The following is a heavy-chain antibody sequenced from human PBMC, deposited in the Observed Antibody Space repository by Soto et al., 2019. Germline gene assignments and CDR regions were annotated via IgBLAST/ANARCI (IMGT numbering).Heavy chain of an antibody. Sequence: QITLKESGPTLVKPTQTLTLTCTFSGFSLSTSGVGVGWIRQPPGKALEWLALIYWDDDKRYSPSLKSRLTITKDTSKTQVVLTMTNMDPVDTATSYGAHRRFGDIYYGMDVWGQGTTVTVSS. V-gene: IGHV2-5*02. CDR1: GFSLSTSGVG. D-gene: IGHD3-10*01. CDR2: IYWDDDK. J-gene: IGHJ6*02. CDR3: AHRRFGDIYYGMDV.